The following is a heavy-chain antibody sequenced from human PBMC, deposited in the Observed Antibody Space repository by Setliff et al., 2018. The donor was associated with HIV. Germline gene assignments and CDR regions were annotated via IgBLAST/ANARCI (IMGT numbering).Heavy chain of an antibody. V-gene: IGHV1-46*01. D-gene: IGHD6-13*01. CDR2: IKPSGGST. CDR1: GYTFTSYY. J-gene: IGHJ4*02. CDR3: ARDFGWSSSWYGYYFNY. Sequence: ASVKVSCKASGYTFTSYYIHWVRQAPGQGLEWMGIIKPSGGSTNYARKFQGRVTMTRDTSTSTVYMELSSLRSEDTAVYYCARDFGWSSSWYGYYFNYWGQGTLVTVSS.